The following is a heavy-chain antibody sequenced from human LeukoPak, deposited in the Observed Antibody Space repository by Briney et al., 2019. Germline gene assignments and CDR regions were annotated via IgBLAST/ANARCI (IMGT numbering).Heavy chain of an antibody. D-gene: IGHD3-10*01. V-gene: IGHV4-39*01. CDR3: ARSSGSYYTAGDY. CDR2: IYYSGST. Sequence: PSETLSLTCTVSGASISSSSEYWGWIRQHPGKGLEWIGSIYYSGSTYYNPSLKSRVTISVDTSKTQFSLKLSSVTAADTAGYYCARSSGSYYTAGDYWGQGTLVTVSS. J-gene: IGHJ4*02. CDR1: GASISSSSEY.